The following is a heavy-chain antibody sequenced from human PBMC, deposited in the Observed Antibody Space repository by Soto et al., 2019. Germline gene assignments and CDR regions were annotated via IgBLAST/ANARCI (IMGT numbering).Heavy chain of an antibody. CDR3: ARHYDFWGGYYTDYYGMDV. J-gene: IGHJ6*02. CDR2: IYYSGST. CDR1: GGSISSSSYY. Sequence: SETLSLTCTVSGGSISSSSYYWGWIRQPPGKGLEWIGSIYYSGSTYYNPSLKSRVTISVDTSKNQFSLKLSSVTAADTAVYYCARHYDFWGGYYTDYYGMDVWGQGTTVTVSS. D-gene: IGHD3-3*01. V-gene: IGHV4-39*01.